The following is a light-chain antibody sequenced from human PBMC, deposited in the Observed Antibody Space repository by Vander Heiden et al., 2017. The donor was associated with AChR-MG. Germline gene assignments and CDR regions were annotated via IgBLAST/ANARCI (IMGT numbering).Light chain of an antibody. CDR1: NIGSKS. V-gene: IGLV3-21*02. CDR2: DDS. J-gene: IGLJ2*01. Sequence: SYVLTQPHSLSVAPGQTARSTCGGNNIGSKSVHVYQQKPGQAPVLVVYDDSDRPSGIPERFSGSNSGNTATLTISRVEAGDEADYYCQVWDSSSDHVVFGGGTKLTVL. CDR3: QVWDSSSDHVV.